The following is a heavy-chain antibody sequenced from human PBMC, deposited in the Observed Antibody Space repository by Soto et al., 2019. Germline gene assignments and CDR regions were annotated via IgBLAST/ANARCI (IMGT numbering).Heavy chain of an antibody. CDR1: GFAFSTYW. J-gene: IGHJ4*02. Sequence: PGGSLRLSCAASGFAFSTYWMSWFRQAPGKGLEWVANIKEDGSEKYYVDSVKGRFTISRDNANNSLYLQTNSLRAEDTAVYYCVRVGRLGGYWGQGTLVTVSS. D-gene: IGHD3-16*01. CDR3: VRVGRLGGY. V-gene: IGHV3-7*03. CDR2: IKEDGSEK.